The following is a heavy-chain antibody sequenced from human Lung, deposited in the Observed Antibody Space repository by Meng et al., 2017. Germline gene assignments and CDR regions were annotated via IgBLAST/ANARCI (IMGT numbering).Heavy chain of an antibody. V-gene: IGHV4-38-2*01. CDR1: GYSISSGYY. J-gene: IGHJ5*02. Sequence: SETLSLTCAVSGYSISSGYYWGWIRQPPGKGLEWIGSIYYSRSTYSNPSLKSRVTISVDTSSNHFSLKLYSVTAADTAVYYCAISSGGSLDPRPNWFDPWGQGTLVTVSS. CDR2: IYYSRST. D-gene: IGHD2-15*01. CDR3: AISSGGSLDPRPNWFDP.